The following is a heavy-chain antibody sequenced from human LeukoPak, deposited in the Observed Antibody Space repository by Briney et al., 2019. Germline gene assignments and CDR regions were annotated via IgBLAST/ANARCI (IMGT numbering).Heavy chain of an antibody. CDR1: GGTFSSYA. CDR3: ARVGFGEDYYYMDV. J-gene: IGHJ6*03. CDR2: IIPIFGTA. D-gene: IGHD3-10*01. Sequence: SVKVSCKASGGTFSSYAISWVRQAPGQGLEWMGGIIPIFGTANYAQKFQGRVTITADESTSTAYMELSSLRSEDMAVYYCARVGFGEDYYYMDVWGKEPTVTVSS. V-gene: IGHV1-69*13.